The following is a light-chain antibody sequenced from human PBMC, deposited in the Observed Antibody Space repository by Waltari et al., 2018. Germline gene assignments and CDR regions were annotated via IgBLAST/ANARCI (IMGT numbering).Light chain of an antibody. CDR2: GSS. J-gene: IGKJ2*01. Sequence: EIVLTQSPGTLSLSPGERATLSCRASQSLSSAYLGWYQQKPGRAPRLLLYGSSSRATGVPDRFSGSGSGTDFTLTITRLEPEDFAVYYCQQYGSSSSSFGQGTKLDIK. CDR3: QQYGSSSSS. CDR1: QSLSSAY. V-gene: IGKV3-20*01.